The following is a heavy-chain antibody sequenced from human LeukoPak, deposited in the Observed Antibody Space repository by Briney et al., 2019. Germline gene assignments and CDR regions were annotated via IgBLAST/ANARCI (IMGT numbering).Heavy chain of an antibody. CDR1: GGSISSYY. CDR2: IYYSGST. Sequence: PSETLSLTCTVSGGSISSYYWSWIRQPPGKGLEWIGYIYYSGSTNYNPSLKSRVTISVDTSKNQLSLNLSSVTAADTAVYYCARGYTTNYYYMDVGGKGTTFT. CDR3: ARGYTTNYYYMDV. J-gene: IGHJ6*03. V-gene: IGHV4-59*01. D-gene: IGHD1-14*01.